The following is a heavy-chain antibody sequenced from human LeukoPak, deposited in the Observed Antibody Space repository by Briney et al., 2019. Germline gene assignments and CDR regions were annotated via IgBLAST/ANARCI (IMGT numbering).Heavy chain of an antibody. Sequence: PGGSLRLSCAASGFTFSSYSMNWVRQAPGKGLEWVSYISSCSSTIYYADSVKGRFTISRENAKNSLYLQMHSLRAEDTAVYYCARDLELLWFGELYYYYYGMDVWGQGTTVTVSS. CDR1: GFTFSSYS. V-gene: IGHV3-48*01. J-gene: IGHJ6*02. D-gene: IGHD3-10*01. CDR3: ARDLELLWFGELYYYYYGMDV. CDR2: ISSCSSTI.